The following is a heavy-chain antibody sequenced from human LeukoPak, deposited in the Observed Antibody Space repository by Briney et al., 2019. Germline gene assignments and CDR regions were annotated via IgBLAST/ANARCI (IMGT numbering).Heavy chain of an antibody. J-gene: IGHJ6*02. CDR3: AAAGRRGYYYYYGMDV. V-gene: IGHV4-59*12. CDR2: IYYSGST. D-gene: IGHD6-13*01. CDR1: GGSISSYY. Sequence: SETLSLTCTVSGGSISSYYWSWIRQPPGKGLEWIGYIYYSGSTNYNPSLKSRVTISVDTSKNQFSLKLSSVTAADTAVYYCAAAGRRGYYYYYGMDVWGQGTTVTVSS.